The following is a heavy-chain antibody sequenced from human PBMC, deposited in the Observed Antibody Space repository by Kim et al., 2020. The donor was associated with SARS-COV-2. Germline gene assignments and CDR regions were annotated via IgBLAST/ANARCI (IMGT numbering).Heavy chain of an antibody. CDR3: ARGRGYSAYELVDY. V-gene: IGHV3-30-3*01. CDR2: ISYDGSSK. CDR1: GFTFSSYV. J-gene: IGHJ4*02. Sequence: GGSLRLSCAASGFTFSSYVMHWVRQAPGKGLEWVAVISYDGSSKYYGESVTGRFTVSRDNSKNTLYLQMNSLRLEDTAVYFCARGRGYSAYELVDYWGQGTLVTVSS. D-gene: IGHD5-12*01.